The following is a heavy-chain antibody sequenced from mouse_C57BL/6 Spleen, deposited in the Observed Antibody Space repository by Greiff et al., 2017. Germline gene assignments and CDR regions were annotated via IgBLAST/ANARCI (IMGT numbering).Heavy chain of an antibody. D-gene: IGHD1-1*01. CDR2: IDPSDSYT. CDR1: GYTFTSYW. CDR3: ARSTVVATDYAMDY. J-gene: IGHJ4*01. V-gene: IGHV1-69*01. Sequence: QVQLQQPGAELVMPGASVKLSCKASGYTFTSYWMHWVKQRPGQGLEWIGEIDPSDSYTNYNQKFKGKSTLTVDKSSTTAFMQLSSLTSEASAVYYCARSTVVATDYAMDYWGQGTSVTVSS.